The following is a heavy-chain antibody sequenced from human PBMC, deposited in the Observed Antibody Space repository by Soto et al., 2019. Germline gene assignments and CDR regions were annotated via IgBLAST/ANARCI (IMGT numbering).Heavy chain of an antibody. V-gene: IGHV5-51*01. CDR3: ARKMVGATAYYGMDV. D-gene: IGHD1-26*01. J-gene: IGHJ6*02. Sequence: XESLKISCKGSGYSFTSYLVGWVRQMPGKGLEWMGIIYPGDSDTRYSPSFQGQVTISADKSISTAYLQWSSLKASDTAMYYCARKMVGATAYYGMDVWGQGTTVTVSS. CDR2: IYPGDSDT. CDR1: GYSFTSYL.